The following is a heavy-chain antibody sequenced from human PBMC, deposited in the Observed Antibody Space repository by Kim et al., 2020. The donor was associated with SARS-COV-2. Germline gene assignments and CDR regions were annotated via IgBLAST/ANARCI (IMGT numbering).Heavy chain of an antibody. CDR2: ISDTGGTT. V-gene: IGHV3-23*01. D-gene: IGHD5-18*01. Sequence: GGSLRLSCAASGFSFSSYAMSWVRQAPGRGLEWVSVISDTGGTTYYADSVMGRLTISRDNSKDTLYLQINSLNAEDTAVSFCAKTGRRGYSYDAFDIWG. CDR3: AKTGRRGYSYDAFDI. CDR1: GFSFSSYA. J-gene: IGHJ3*02.